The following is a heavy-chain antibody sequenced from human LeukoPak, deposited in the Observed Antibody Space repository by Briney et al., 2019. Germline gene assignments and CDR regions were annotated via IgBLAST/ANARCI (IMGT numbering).Heavy chain of an antibody. CDR3: ARDHDGYYFDY. CDR2: VYYSGST. D-gene: IGHD3-10*01. CDR1: GGSISSGGYY. Sequence: SQTLSLTCTVSGGSISSGGYYWSWIRQHPGKGLEWIGYVYYSGSTYYNPSLKSRVTISVDTSKNQFSLKLSSVTAADTAVYYCARDHDGYYFDYWGQGTLVTVSS. J-gene: IGHJ4*02. V-gene: IGHV4-31*03.